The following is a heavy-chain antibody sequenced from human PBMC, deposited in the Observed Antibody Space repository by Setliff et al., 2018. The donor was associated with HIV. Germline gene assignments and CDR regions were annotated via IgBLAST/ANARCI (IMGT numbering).Heavy chain of an antibody. CDR2: INPKTGDT. CDR3: ARGRVRAAAVTGLDWFDF. D-gene: IGHD6-13*01. CDR1: GYTFTGYY. Sequence: ASVKVSCKASGYTFTGYYIHCLRQAPGQGIQWMGRINPKTGDTDYAQNFQGRVTLTTDTSSNTAYMELHMLTSDDTAVYFCARGRVRAAAVTGLDWFDFWGQGSLVTVSS. J-gene: IGHJ5*01. V-gene: IGHV1-2*06.